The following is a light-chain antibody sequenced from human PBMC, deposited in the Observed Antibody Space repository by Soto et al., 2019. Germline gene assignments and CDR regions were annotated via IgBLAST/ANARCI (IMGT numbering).Light chain of an antibody. V-gene: IGKV1-39*01. J-gene: IGKJ1*01. CDR3: QQSNRTPQT. CDR1: QSISNY. Sequence: DIQMTQSPSSLSASVGDRVTITCRASQSISNYLNWYQQKPGKAPKLLIYATSSLQSGVPSRFSGNGSGRDFTLTISRLQPEDFATYYCQQSNRTPQTFGQGTKVESK. CDR2: ATS.